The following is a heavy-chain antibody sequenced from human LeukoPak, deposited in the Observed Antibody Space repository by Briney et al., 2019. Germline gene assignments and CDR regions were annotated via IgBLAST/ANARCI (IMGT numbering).Heavy chain of an antibody. J-gene: IGHJ4*02. CDR3: ARKGVSDLYYFDS. Sequence: SETLSLTCKVSGGSINTYYWSWIRQPPGKGLEWMGNIYYSGSTNYNSSLKSRVTISVDTSKNQISLKPRSVTAADTAVYYCARKGVSDLYYFDSWGQGTLVTVSS. CDR1: GGSINTYY. D-gene: IGHD3-16*01. CDR2: IYYSGST. V-gene: IGHV4-59*08.